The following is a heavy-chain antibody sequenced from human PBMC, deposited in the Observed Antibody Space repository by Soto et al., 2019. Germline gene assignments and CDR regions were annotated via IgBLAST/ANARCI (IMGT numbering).Heavy chain of an antibody. J-gene: IGHJ6*02. Sequence: GGSLRLSCAASGFTFSSYAMHWVRQAPGKGLEWVAVISYDGSNKYYADSVKGRFTISRDNSKNTLYLQMNSLRAEDTAVYYCARDCSGGSCPLSDYYYYYGMDVWGQGTTVTVSS. CDR3: ARDCSGGSCPLSDYYYYYGMDV. V-gene: IGHV3-30-3*01. CDR1: GFTFSSYA. CDR2: ISYDGSNK. D-gene: IGHD2-15*01.